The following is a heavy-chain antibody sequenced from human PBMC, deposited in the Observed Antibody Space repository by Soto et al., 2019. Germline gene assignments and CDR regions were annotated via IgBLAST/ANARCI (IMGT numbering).Heavy chain of an antibody. Sequence: QVQLVQSGAEVRKPGASVKVSGKASGYIFIHYYIHWVRQAPGQGLECMAIINPNGGSTNYAQKFQGRVTVTSDTSTSTVSMELNSLGSDDTALYFCARSLLQGDFWGQGTLVTVSS. CDR3: ARSLLQGDF. J-gene: IGHJ4*02. CDR2: INPNGGST. CDR1: GYIFIHYY. V-gene: IGHV1-46*01. D-gene: IGHD2-21*01.